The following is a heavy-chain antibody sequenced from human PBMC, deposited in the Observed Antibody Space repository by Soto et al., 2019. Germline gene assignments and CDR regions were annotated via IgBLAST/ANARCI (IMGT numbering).Heavy chain of an antibody. CDR1: GYTFTGYY. V-gene: IGHV1-2*02. CDR3: ARGGYQLLHWFYP. CDR2: INPNTGGT. Sequence: ASVKVSCKDSGYTFTGYYMHWVRQAPGQGLEWMGWINPNTGGTNYAQKFQGRVTMTRDTSISTAYMELSRLRSDDTAMYYCARGGYQLLHWFYPWGQGTLVTVSS. J-gene: IGHJ5*02. D-gene: IGHD2-2*01.